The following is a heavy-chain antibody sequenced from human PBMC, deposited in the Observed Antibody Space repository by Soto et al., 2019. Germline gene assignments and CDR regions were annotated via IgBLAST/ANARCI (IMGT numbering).Heavy chain of an antibody. Sequence: GGSRRLSCAASGFTFSSYGMHWVRQAPGKGLAWVAVISYDGSNKYYADSVKGRFTISRDNSKNTLYLQMNSLRAEDTAVYYCAKEKPDSNYVYYYYYGMDVWGQGTTGSVSS. J-gene: IGHJ6*02. V-gene: IGHV3-30*18. CDR2: ISYDGSNK. D-gene: IGHD4-4*01. CDR3: AKEKPDSNYVYYYYYGMDV. CDR1: GFTFSSYG.